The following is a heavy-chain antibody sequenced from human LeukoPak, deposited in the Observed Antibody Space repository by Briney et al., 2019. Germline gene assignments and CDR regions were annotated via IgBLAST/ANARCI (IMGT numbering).Heavy chain of an antibody. CDR1: GYTFTSSD. Sequence: ASVKVSCEASGYTFTSSDISWVRQAAGQGLEWMGWMNPNSGRTGYAQKFQGRVTMTANTSISTAYMELSSLRFDDTAVYYCARGRSGLAAAGTYDYWGQGTLITVSS. CDR2: MNPNSGRT. CDR3: ARGRSGLAAAGTYDY. V-gene: IGHV1-8*01. J-gene: IGHJ4*02. D-gene: IGHD6-13*01.